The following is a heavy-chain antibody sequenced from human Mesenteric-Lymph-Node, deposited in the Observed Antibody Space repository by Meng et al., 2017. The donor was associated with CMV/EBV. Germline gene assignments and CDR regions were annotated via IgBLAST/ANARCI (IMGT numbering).Heavy chain of an antibody. V-gene: IGHV3-53*01. CDR3: ARDVGIGYCSSTSCYIHYYYGMDV. CDR1: GFTVSSNF. CDR2: IYSGGST. Sequence: GESLKISCAASGFTVSSNFMSWVRQAPGKGLEWVSLIYSGGSTYYADSVKDRFTISRDNSKNTLYLQMNSLRVEDTAVYYCARDVGIGYCSSTSCYIHYYYGMDVWGQGTTVTVSS. J-gene: IGHJ6*02. D-gene: IGHD2-2*02.